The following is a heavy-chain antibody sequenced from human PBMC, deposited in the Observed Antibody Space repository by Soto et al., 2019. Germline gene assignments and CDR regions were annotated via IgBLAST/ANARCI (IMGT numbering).Heavy chain of an antibody. Sequence: PSETLSLTCTVSCGSVSSGSNNCSWIRQPPGKGLEWIGYLYYSGRTIYNPSLKSRVTISVDTSKNQFSLKLSSVIAADTAVYYCATGGSGSYENWFDPWVQGTLVNVSS. CDR1: CGSVSSGSNN. CDR3: ATGGSGSYENWFDP. D-gene: IGHD1-26*01. V-gene: IGHV4-61*01. J-gene: IGHJ5*02. CDR2: LYYSGRT.